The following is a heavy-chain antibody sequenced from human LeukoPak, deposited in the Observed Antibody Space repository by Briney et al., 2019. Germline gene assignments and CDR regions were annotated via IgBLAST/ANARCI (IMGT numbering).Heavy chain of an antibody. CDR3: ARENPLFGAFDI. V-gene: IGHV4-4*02. D-gene: IGHD3-16*01. CDR1: GGSISSSNW. Sequence: SETLSLTCTVSGGSISSSNWWSWVRQPPGKGLEWIGEIYHSGSTNYNPSLKSRVTISVDKSKNQFSLKLSSVTAADTAVYYCARENPLFGAFDIWGQGTMVTVSS. CDR2: IYHSGST. J-gene: IGHJ3*02.